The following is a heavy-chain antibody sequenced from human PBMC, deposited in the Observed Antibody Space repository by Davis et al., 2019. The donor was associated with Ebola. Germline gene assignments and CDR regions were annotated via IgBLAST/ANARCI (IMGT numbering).Heavy chain of an antibody. D-gene: IGHD2-15*01. CDR1: GFTFSSYS. CDR2: ISSSSSYI. Sequence: GESLKISCAASGFTFSSYSMNWVRQAPGKGLEWVSSISSSSSYIYYADSVKGRFTISRDNSKNTLYLQMNSLRAEDTAVYYCARVRGYPADAFDIWGQGTMVTVSS. J-gene: IGHJ3*02. V-gene: IGHV3-21*01. CDR3: ARVRGYPADAFDI.